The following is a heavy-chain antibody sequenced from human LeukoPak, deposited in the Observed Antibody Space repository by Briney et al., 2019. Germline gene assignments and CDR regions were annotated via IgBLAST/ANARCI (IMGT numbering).Heavy chain of an antibody. CDR2: IRHDGNAK. V-gene: IGHV3-7*01. CDR1: GFAFSDFW. CDR3: ATSHDSAGND. D-gene: IGHD2-15*01. J-gene: IGHJ4*02. Sequence: GGSLRLSCAASGFAFSDFWMSWVRQAPGKELEWVANIRHDGNAKNYVPSVRGRFTISRDNAKNSLYLQMNSLTVEDTAVYYCATSHDSAGNDWGQGTLVTVSS.